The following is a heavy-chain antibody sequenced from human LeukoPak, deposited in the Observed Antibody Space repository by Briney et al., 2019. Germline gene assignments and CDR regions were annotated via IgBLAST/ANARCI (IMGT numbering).Heavy chain of an antibody. D-gene: IGHD6-19*01. J-gene: IGHJ4*02. CDR3: ARELSSSVAGTSGVLDY. V-gene: IGHV3-53*01. Sequence: PGGSLRLSSAASGFTVSSNYMTWVRQAPGKGLEWVSVVYSGGKTYYADSVKGRFTISRDNSNNMLFLQMNNLRAEDTAVYYCARELSSSVAGTSGVLDYWGQGTLVTVSS. CDR1: GFTVSSNY. CDR2: VYSGGKT.